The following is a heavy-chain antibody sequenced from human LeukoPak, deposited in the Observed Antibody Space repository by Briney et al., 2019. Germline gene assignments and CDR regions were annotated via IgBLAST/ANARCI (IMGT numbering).Heavy chain of an antibody. CDR1: GGTFSNYA. V-gene: IGHV1-69*04. Sequence: ASVKVSCKASGGTFSNYAISWVRQAPGQGLEWMGRIIPILGIANYAQKFQGRVTITADKSTSTAYMELSSLRSEDTAVYYCARVVQWLVRDAFDIWGQGTMVTVSS. D-gene: IGHD6-19*01. J-gene: IGHJ3*02. CDR2: IIPILGIA. CDR3: ARVVQWLVRDAFDI.